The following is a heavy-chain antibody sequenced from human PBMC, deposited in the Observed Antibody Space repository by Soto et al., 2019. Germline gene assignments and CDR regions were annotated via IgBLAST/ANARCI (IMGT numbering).Heavy chain of an antibody. D-gene: IGHD6-6*01. CDR3: ARGARPHPTYYYAMDV. CDR1: AFTFSSYT. V-gene: IGHV3-21*01. J-gene: IGHJ6*02. Sequence: GGSLRLSCVGSAFTFSSYTLNWVRRAPGRGLEWVSSITSGGYIYYGESVKGRFTISRDNTNDSLYLHMNSLRADDTATYYCARGARPHPTYYYAMDVWGQGTTVTVSS. CDR2: ITSGGYI.